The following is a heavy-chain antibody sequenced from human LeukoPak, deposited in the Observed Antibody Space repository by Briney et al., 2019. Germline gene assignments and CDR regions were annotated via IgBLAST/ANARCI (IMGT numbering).Heavy chain of an antibody. CDR3: ARVYYSSSYDYWYFDL. CDR2: IYYSGST. J-gene: IGHJ2*01. Sequence: PSETLSLTCAVYGGSFSGYYWSWVRQPPGKGLEWIGSIYYSGSTYYNPSLKSRVTISVDTSKKQLSLKLSSVTAADTAVYYCARVYYSSSYDYWYFDLWGRGTLVTVSS. V-gene: IGHV4-34*01. CDR1: GGSFSGYY. D-gene: IGHD6-13*01.